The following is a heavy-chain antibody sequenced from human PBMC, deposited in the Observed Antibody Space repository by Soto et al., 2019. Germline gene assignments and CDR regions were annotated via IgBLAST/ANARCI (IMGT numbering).Heavy chain of an antibody. D-gene: IGHD3-16*01. CDR3: AKARLWGGDGYNSYYYNAMDV. V-gene: IGHV3-9*02. CDR1: SFTPNPGA. J-gene: IGHJ6*02. CDR2: ISWNSGRI. Sequence: LRVLSAASSFTPNPGAKHFCRLLLGKGLDWVSGISWNSGRIGYADSVKGRFTISRDNAKNSLYLQMNSLRPEDTALYYCAKARLWGGDGYNSYYYNAMDVWGQGT.